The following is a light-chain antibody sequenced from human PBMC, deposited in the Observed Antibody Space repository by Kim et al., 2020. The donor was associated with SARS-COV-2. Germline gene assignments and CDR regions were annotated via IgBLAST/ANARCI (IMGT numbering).Light chain of an antibody. CDR2: AAF. V-gene: IGKV1-27*01. CDR1: QDISNY. J-gene: IGKJ1*01. Sequence: ASVGDRVTFTCRASQDISNYLAWFQLKPGKAPKLLIYAAFALQPGVPSRFSGSGSGTDFTLTVTSLQPEDVATYYCQKCDSAPWTFGQGTKVDIK. CDR3: QKCDSAPWT.